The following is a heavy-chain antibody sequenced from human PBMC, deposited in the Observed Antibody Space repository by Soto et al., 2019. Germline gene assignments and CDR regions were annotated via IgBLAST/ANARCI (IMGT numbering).Heavy chain of an antibody. Sequence: GESLKISCKGSGYSFTSYWISWVRQMPGKGLEWMGRIDPSDSYTNYSPSFQGHVTISADKSISTAYLQWSSLKASDTAMYCCARHGIADRASGWFGPWGQGTQVNVS. CDR1: GYSFTSYW. V-gene: IGHV5-10-1*01. CDR2: IDPSDSYT. J-gene: IGHJ5*02. D-gene: IGHD6-13*01. CDR3: ARHGIADRASGWFGP.